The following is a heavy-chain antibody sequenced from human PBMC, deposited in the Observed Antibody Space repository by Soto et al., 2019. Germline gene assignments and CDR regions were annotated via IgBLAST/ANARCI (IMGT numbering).Heavy chain of an antibody. J-gene: IGHJ4*02. CDR1: GFTFSSYA. CDR2: ISYDGSNK. D-gene: IGHD6-13*01. V-gene: IGHV3-30-3*02. CDR3: AKPGGIAAAGTPFDY. Sequence: PGGSLRLSCAASGFTFSSYAMHWVRQAPGKGLEWVAVISYDGSNKYYADSVTGRFTISRDNSKNTLYLQMNSLRAEDTAVYYCAKPGGIAAAGTPFDYWGQGTLVTVSS.